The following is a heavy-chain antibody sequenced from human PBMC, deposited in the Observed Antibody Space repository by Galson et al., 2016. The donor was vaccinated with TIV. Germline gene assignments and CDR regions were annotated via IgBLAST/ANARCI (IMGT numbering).Heavy chain of an antibody. V-gene: IGHV2-5*02. Sequence: PALVKPTQTLTLTCTFSGFSLDTNGVGVGWIRQPPGKALEWLALIHWDDDKRYSPSLMSRLTISKDTSKNQVVLTLANLDPVDTAVYYCARQHYYYNNGNDYWGQGTLVTVSS. J-gene: IGHJ4*02. CDR1: GFSLDTNGVG. D-gene: IGHD3-22*01. CDR3: ARQHYYYNNGNDY. CDR2: IHWDDDK.